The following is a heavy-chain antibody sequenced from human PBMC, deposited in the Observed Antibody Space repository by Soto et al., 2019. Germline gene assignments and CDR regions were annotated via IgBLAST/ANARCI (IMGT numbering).Heavy chain of an antibody. Sequence: EVHLLQSGGGLVQPGGSLTLSCGVSGFPFAPSTMSWVRQAPGKGVEWVSTISVSVGSTYSADSVQGRFTVSSDISDNTLFLRMTSLTADDTAVYFCAKRDVPHSTSNAYFYDHWGRGVLVTVSS. D-gene: IGHD2-21*02. V-gene: IGHV3-23*01. CDR2: ISVSVGST. J-gene: IGHJ4*02. CDR3: AKRDVPHSTSNAYFYDH. CDR1: GFPFAPST.